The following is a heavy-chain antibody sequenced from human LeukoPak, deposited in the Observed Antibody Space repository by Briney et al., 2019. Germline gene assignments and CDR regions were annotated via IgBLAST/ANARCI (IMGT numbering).Heavy chain of an antibody. V-gene: IGHV3-23*01. D-gene: IGHD3-10*01. CDR3: AKVMKGSERLTMVRGVIIKTAGLYYMDV. J-gene: IGHJ6*03. Sequence: GGSLRLSCAASGFTLSSYAMSWVRQAPGEGLEWVSSISASGGSTTYADSVKGWLTISRDNSKNTVYLQMNSLRAEDTAVYYCAKVMKGSERLTMVRGVIIKTAGLYYMDVWGKGTTVTVSS. CDR2: ISASGGST. CDR1: GFTLSSYA.